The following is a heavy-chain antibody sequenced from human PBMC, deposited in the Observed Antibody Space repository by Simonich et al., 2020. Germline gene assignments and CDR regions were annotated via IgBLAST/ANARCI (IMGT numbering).Heavy chain of an antibody. CDR1: GYTFTSYG. CDR2: YSGYQKNT. Sequence: QVQLVQSGAEVKKPGASVKVSCKASGYTFTSYGISWVRQAPGQGLGWMDWYSGYQKNTINAQKSQGRVTMTTDTSTSTAYMELRSLRSDDTAVYYCARASRGTWWYYYFDYWGQGTLVTVSS. V-gene: IGHV1-18*01. D-gene: IGHD2-15*01. J-gene: IGHJ4*02. CDR3: ARASRGTWWYYYFDY.